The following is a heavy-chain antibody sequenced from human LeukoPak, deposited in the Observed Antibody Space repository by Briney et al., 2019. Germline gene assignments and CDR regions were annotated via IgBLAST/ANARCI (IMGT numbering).Heavy chain of an antibody. J-gene: IGHJ4*02. CDR1: GFTFSSYA. CDR2: ISGSGGST. V-gene: IGHV3-23*01. D-gene: IGHD3-3*01. CDR3: AKGPLFSARLRYLEWLSYYDY. Sequence: VGSLRLSCAASGFTFSSYAMSWVRQAPGKGLEWVSAISGSGGSTYYADSVKGRFTISRDNSKNTLYLQMNSLRAEDTAVDYGAKGPLFSARLRYLEWLSYYDYWGQGTLVTVSS.